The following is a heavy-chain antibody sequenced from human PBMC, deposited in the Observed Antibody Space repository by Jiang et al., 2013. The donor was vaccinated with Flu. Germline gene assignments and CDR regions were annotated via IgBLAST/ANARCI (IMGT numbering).Heavy chain of an antibody. Sequence: GPGLVKPSETLSLTCTVSGGSVSSGTYYWSWMRQPPGRGLEWIGYMYNSGITDYNPSLKSRATISVDTSKNQFSLKLSSVTAADTAVYYCARARGHYYGMDVWGQGTT. CDR3: ARARGHYYGMDV. D-gene: IGHD3-10*01. J-gene: IGHJ6*02. CDR1: GGSVSSGTYY. V-gene: IGHV4-61*01. CDR2: MYNSGIT.